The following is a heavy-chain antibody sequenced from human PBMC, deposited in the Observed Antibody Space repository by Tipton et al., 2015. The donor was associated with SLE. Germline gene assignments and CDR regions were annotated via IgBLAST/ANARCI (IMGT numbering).Heavy chain of an antibody. CDR1: GDSVGSTNW. V-gene: IGHV4-4*02. J-gene: IGHJ4*02. CDR2: VYRSGTT. Sequence: SLRLSCAVSGDSVGSTNWWIWVRRPPGKGLEWIGEVYRSGTTNYNPSLKSRLTMSVDMSENQFSLNLRSVTAADTALYYCARGTYHYDGSGSRMRNYCDYWGQGILFTVSS. D-gene: IGHD3-22*01. CDR3: ARGTYHYDGSGSRMRNYCDY.